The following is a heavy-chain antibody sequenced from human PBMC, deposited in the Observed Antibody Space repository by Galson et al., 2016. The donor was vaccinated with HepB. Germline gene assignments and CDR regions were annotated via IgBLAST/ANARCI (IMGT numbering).Heavy chain of an antibody. J-gene: IGHJ6*02. V-gene: IGHV2-5*02. Sequence: PALVKPTQTLTLTCTFSGFSLSTDGMGVGWIRQPPGKVLEWLALIYWVVDIRYIPSLKRRLTITKDTSKNQMVLIMTNMDPADTGTYYCAHKRASLYYYGVDVWGQGTTGTVSS. CDR2: IYWVVDI. CDR3: AHKRASLYYYGVDV. CDR1: GFSLSTDGMG.